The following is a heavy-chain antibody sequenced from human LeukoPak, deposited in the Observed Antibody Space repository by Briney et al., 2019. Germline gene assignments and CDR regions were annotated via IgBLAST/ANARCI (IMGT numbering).Heavy chain of an antibody. V-gene: IGHV1-69*06. J-gene: IGHJ4*02. CDR2: IIPIFGTA. CDR3: ATVSGVGSSGYDYYFDY. Sequence: ASVKVSCKASGGTFSSYAISWVRQAPGQGLEWMGGIIPIFGTANYAQKFQGRVTITADKSTSTAYMELSSLRSEDTAVYYCATVSGVGSSGYDYYFDYWGQGTLVTVSS. D-gene: IGHD3-22*01. CDR1: GGTFSSYA.